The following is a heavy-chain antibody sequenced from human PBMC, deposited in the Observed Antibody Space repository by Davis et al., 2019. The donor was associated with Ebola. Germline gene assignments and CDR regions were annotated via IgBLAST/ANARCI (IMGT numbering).Heavy chain of an antibody. D-gene: IGHD4-11*01. Sequence: SETLSLTCAVSGGSISSGGYSWSWIRQPPGKGLEWIGYIYYSGSTYYNPSLKSRVTISVDTSKNQFSLKLSSVTAADTAVYYCGRGRTSVTNLDYWGQGTLVTVSS. V-gene: IGHV4-30-4*07. CDR2: IYYSGST. CDR3: GRGRTSVTNLDY. CDR1: GGSISSGGYS. J-gene: IGHJ4*02.